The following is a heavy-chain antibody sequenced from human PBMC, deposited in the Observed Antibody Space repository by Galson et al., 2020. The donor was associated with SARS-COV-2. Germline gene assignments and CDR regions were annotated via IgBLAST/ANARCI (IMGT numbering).Heavy chain of an antibody. CDR1: SGYLSSTSYY. J-gene: IGHJ5*01. Sequence: ASETLSLSCSVSSGYLSSTSYYWGWIRQPPGKGLEWLGSIYFNGRTFYNPSVESRVTFSIDTSKNQFSLRLTSVTAADTAVYYCARKSSTYDSWGQGILVTVSS. D-gene: IGHD1-26*01. CDR3: ARKSSTYDS. CDR2: IYFNGRT. V-gene: IGHV4-39*07.